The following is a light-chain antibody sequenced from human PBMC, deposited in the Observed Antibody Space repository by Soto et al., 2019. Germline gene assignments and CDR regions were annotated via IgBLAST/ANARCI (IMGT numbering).Light chain of an antibody. Sequence: DIVMTQSPDSLAVSLGERATINCKSSQNVLYGSNNKNYLAWYQHKPGQPPKLLIYWASTRESGVPDRFSGSGSGTDFTLTISSLQAEDVAVYYCQQYFSAPLTFGGGTKVDIK. V-gene: IGKV4-1*01. CDR2: WAS. CDR1: QNVLYGSNNKNY. CDR3: QQYFSAPLT. J-gene: IGKJ4*01.